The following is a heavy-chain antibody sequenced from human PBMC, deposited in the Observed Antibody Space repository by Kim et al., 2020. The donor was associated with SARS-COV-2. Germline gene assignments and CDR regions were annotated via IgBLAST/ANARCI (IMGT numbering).Heavy chain of an antibody. V-gene: IGHV1-2*02. D-gene: IGHD2-15*01. CDR2: INGYSGAT. J-gene: IGHJ4*02. CDR1: GYTFADNY. Sequence: ASVKVSCKASGYTFADNYIHWVRQAPGQGLEWMGWINGYSGATKFSQEYQGRVSMTRDSSTSTVYMDLSRLTSDDTAVYYCARGHFAGVSYYCDHWGQGT. CDR3: ARGHFAGVSYYCDH.